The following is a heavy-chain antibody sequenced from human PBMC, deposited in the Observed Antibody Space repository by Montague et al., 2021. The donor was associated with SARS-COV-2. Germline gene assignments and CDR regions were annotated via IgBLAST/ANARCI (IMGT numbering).Heavy chain of an antibody. CDR3: AGAPRYSFGFWDY. J-gene: IGHJ4*02. CDR2: INHSGYT. D-gene: IGHD5-12*01. CDR1: GASSSNYY. Sequence: SETLSLTCAVYGASSSNYYWSWIRQSPGKGLEWVGEINHSGYTDYNPSLESRLTISLYSSKKQFSLKMTSVTAADTVIHYCAGAPRYSFGFWDYWGQGTLVSVSS. V-gene: IGHV4-34*01.